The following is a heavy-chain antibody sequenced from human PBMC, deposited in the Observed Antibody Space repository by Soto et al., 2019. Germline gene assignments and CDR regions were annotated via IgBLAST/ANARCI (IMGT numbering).Heavy chain of an antibody. D-gene: IGHD3-22*01. V-gene: IGHV3-53*01. CDR2: IYSGGST. J-gene: IGHJ4*02. Sequence: GGSLRLSCAASGFTVSSNYMSWVRQAPGKGLEWVSVIYSGGSTYYADSVKGRFTISRDNSKNLLYLQMNGLRAEDTVEYYCARERYLYDSGGYYPYWGQGTLVTVSS. CDR1: GFTVSSNY. CDR3: ARERYLYDSGGYYPY.